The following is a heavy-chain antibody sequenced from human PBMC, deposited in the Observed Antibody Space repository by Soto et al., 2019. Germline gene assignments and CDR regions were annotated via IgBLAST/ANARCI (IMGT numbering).Heavy chain of an antibody. V-gene: IGHV4-31*03. CDR3: ARFPNPEMATAPYYYYGMDV. J-gene: IGHJ6*02. CDR1: GGSISSGGYY. CDR2: IYYSGST. Sequence: SGTLSLTCTVSGGSISSGGYYWSWIRQHPGKGLEWIGYIYYSGSTYYNPSLKSRVTISVDTSKNQFSLKLSSVTAADTAVYYCARFPNPEMATAPYYYYGMDVWGQGTTVTVS. D-gene: IGHD5-18*01.